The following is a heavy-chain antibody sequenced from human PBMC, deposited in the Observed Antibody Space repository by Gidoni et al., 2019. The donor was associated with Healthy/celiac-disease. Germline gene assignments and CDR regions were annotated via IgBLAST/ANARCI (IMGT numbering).Heavy chain of an antibody. Sequence: QVQLVESGGGVVQPGRSLRLSCAASGLTFSSYGMHWVRQAPGKGLEWVAVISYDGSNKYYADSVKGRFTISRDNSKNTLYLQMNSLRAEDTAVYYCAKEGIRQAGAFDIWGQGTMVTVSS. CDR2: ISYDGSNK. J-gene: IGHJ3*02. CDR3: AKEGIRQAGAFDI. D-gene: IGHD5-18*01. V-gene: IGHV3-30*18. CDR1: GLTFSSYG.